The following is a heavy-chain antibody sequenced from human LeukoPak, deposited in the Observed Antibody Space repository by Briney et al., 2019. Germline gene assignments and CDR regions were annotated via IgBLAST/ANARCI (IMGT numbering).Heavy chain of an antibody. CDR3: ARHDYGDYGQVGAFDI. Sequence: KTSETLSLTCAVSGGSGGPISSSNFWSWVRQPPGKGLEWIGEIYHSGSTNYNPSLKSRVTISVDKSKNQFSLKLNSVTAADTAVYYCARHDYGDYGQVGAFDIWGQGTMVTVSS. D-gene: IGHD4-17*01. J-gene: IGHJ3*02. CDR2: IYHSGST. CDR1: GGSGGPISSSNF. V-gene: IGHV4-4*02.